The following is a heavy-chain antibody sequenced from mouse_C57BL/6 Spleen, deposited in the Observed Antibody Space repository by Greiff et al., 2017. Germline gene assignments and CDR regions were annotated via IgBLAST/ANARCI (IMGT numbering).Heavy chain of an antibody. V-gene: IGHV1-81*01. CDR3: ARGSYYGSSPYYFDY. D-gene: IGHD1-1*01. CDR2: IYPRSGNT. Sequence: QVQLNESGAELARPGASVKLSCKASGYTFTSYGISWVKQRTGQGLEWIGEIYPRSGNTYYNEKFKGKATLTADKSSSTAYMELRSLTSEDSAVYFCARGSYYGSSPYYFDYWGQGTTLTVSS. CDR1: GYTFTSYG. J-gene: IGHJ2*01.